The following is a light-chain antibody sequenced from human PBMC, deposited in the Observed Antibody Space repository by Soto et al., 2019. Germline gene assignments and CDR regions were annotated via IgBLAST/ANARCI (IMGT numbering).Light chain of an antibody. Sequence: EVVLTQSPGTLSLSPGERATLSCRASQGVISTYLAWYQQKPGQAPGLLIYGGSGRATGIPDRFSGSGSGRDFTLTISRLEPEDFAVYYCQHYGNFMYTFGQGPKLEIK. J-gene: IGKJ2*01. CDR3: QHYGNFMYT. CDR1: QGVISTY. CDR2: GGS. V-gene: IGKV3-20*01.